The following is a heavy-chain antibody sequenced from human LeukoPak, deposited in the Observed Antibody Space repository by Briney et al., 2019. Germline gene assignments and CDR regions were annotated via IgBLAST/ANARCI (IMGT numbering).Heavy chain of an antibody. CDR3: ARGSSGWYRFDP. V-gene: IGHV3-21*01. D-gene: IGHD6-19*01. CDR2: ISSSSSYI. CDR1: GFTFSSYS. J-gene: IGHJ5*02. Sequence: GGSLRLSCAASGFTFSSYSMNWVRQAPGKGLEWVSSISSSSSYIYYADSVKGRFTISRDNAKNSLYLQTNSLRAEDTAVYYCARGSSGWYRFDPWGQGTLVTVSS.